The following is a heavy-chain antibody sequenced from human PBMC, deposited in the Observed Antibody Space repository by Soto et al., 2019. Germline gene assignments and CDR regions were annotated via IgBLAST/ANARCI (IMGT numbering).Heavy chain of an antibody. J-gene: IGHJ6*02. D-gene: IGHD1-20*01. V-gene: IGHV4-59*01. Sequence: SETLSLTWTVAGGSISGYFWSWIRQPPGKGLEWIGYIYYSGITNYNPSLKSRVTISVDTSKNQFSLKLSSVTAADTAVYYCARYKSNYYYGMDVWGQGTTVTVSS. CDR3: ARYKSNYYYGMDV. CDR2: IYYSGIT. CDR1: GGSISGYF.